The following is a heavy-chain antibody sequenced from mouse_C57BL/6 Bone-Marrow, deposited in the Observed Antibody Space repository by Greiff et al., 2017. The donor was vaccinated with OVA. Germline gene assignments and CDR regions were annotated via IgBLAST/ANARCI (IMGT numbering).Heavy chain of an antibody. J-gene: IGHJ1*03. CDR1: GYTFTSYG. CDR2: IYPRSGNT. V-gene: IGHV1-81*01. CDR3: ARSRTALSVSDV. D-gene: IGHD4-1*01. Sequence: VKLMESGAELARPGASVKLSCKASGYTFTSYGISWVKQRTGQGLEWIGEIYPRSGNTYYNEKFKGKATLTADKSSSPAYMELRSLTSEDSAVYFCARSRTALSVSDVWGTGTTVTVSS.